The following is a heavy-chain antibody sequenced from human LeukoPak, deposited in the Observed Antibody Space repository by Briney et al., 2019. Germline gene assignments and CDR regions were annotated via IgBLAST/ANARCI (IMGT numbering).Heavy chain of an antibody. CDR1: GFTFSSYG. D-gene: IGHD5-18*01. J-gene: IGHJ4*02. CDR3: AKDRYSYAFEYSDS. CDR2: ISNDGSKK. Sequence: LSGGSLRLSCAASGFTFSSYGMHWVRQAPGKGLDWVAVISNDGSKKYYADSVKGRFTISRDNSKTTLSLQVSSLRTEDTAVYYCAKDRYSYAFEYSDSWGQGTLVTVSS. V-gene: IGHV3-30*18.